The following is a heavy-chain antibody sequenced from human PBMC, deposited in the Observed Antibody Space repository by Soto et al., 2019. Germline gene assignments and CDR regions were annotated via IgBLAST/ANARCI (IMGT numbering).Heavy chain of an antibody. V-gene: IGHV3-9*01. CDR1: GFTFDDYA. D-gene: IGHD2-15*01. CDR3: AKVSVAATDRNHYFDY. Sequence: EVQLVESGGGLVQPGRSLRLSCAASGFTFDDYAMHWVRQAPGKGLEWVSGISGNSGSIGYADSVKGRFTISRDNAKNSLYLQMNSLRAEDTALYYCAKVSVAATDRNHYFDYWGQGTLVTVSS. J-gene: IGHJ4*02. CDR2: ISGNSGSI.